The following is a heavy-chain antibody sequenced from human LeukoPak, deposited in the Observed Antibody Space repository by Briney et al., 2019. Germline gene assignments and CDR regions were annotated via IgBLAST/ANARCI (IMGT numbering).Heavy chain of an antibody. CDR1: GGSISNYY. V-gene: IGHV4-59*12. J-gene: IGHJ6*03. D-gene: IGHD2-21*02. CDR2: IYYSGST. CDR3: ARGRGDYYYYYYMDV. Sequence: PSETLSLTCTVSGGSISNYYWSWIRQPPGKGLEWIGYIYYSGSTNYNPSLKSRVTISVDTSKNQFSLKLSSVTAAVTAVYCCARGRGDYYYYYYMDVWGKGTTVTVSS.